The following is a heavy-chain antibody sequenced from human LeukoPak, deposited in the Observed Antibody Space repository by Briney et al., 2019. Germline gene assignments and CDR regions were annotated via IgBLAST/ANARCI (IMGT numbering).Heavy chain of an antibody. Sequence: GGSLRLSCAASGFTLSSNYMSWVRQAPGKGLEWVSLIYRGGSTYYADSVKGRFTISRDNTKNTLYLQMNSLRAEDTAVYYCARDHYDSSGYYYAGWFDPWGQGTLVTVSS. CDR2: IYRGGST. J-gene: IGHJ5*02. D-gene: IGHD3-22*01. V-gene: IGHV3-66*02. CDR1: GFTLSSNY. CDR3: ARDHYDSSGYYYAGWFDP.